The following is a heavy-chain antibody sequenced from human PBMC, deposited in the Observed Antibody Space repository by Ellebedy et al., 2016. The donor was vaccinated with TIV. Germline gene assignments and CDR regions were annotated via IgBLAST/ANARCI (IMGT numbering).Heavy chain of an antibody. J-gene: IGHJ4*02. D-gene: IGHD3-10*01. CDR1: GYSFTNYW. CDR3: ASAKYYGSGTYAHYLDY. Sequence: GESLKISCKGSGYSFTNYWSGWVRQMPGKGLDWMGIIYPGDSVTRYSPSFQGQVTISADKSISTAYLQWSSLKASDTAMYYCASAKYYGSGTYAHYLDYWGQGTLVTVSS. CDR2: IYPGDSVT. V-gene: IGHV5-51*01.